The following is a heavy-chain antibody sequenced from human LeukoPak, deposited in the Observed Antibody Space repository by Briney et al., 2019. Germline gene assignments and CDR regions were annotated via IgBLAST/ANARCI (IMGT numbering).Heavy chain of an antibody. CDR1: GFTFSSYS. V-gene: IGHV3-21*04. D-gene: IGHD1-1*01. Sequence: GGSLRLSCAASGFTFSSYSMNWVRQAPGKGLEWVSSISSSSSYIYYADSVKGRFTISRDNAKNSLYLQMNSLRAEDMALYYCAKAVGGTHYYYMDVWGKGTTVTVSS. CDR2: ISSSSSYI. J-gene: IGHJ6*03. CDR3: AKAVGGTHYYYMDV.